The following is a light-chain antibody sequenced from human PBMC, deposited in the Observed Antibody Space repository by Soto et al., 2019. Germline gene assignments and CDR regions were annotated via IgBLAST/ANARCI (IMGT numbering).Light chain of an antibody. CDR1: QSVSTSY. J-gene: IGKJ2*01. CDR2: SAS. Sequence: EIVLTQSPGTLSLSPGERATLSCRASQSVSTSYLAWYQQKPGQAPRLLIYSASSRATGIPDRFSGSGSGTDFPLTISRLEPEDFAVYYCQLYDNSLYTFGQGTGLEIK. CDR3: QLYDNSLYT. V-gene: IGKV3-20*01.